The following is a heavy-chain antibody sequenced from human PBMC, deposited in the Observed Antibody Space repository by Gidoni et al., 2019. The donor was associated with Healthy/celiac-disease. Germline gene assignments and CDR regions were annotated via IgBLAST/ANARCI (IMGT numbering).Heavy chain of an antibody. CDR2: IYSGGST. D-gene: IGHD6-19*01. CDR1: GFTVSSNY. Sequence: EVQLVESGGGLIQPGGSLRLSCAASGFTVSSNYMSWVRQAPGKGLEWVSVIYSGGSTYYADSVKGRFTISRDNSKNTLYLQMNSLRAEDTAVYYCARDFQRGSGWYFVYWGQGTLVTVSS. J-gene: IGHJ4*02. CDR3: ARDFQRGSGWYFVY. V-gene: IGHV3-53*01.